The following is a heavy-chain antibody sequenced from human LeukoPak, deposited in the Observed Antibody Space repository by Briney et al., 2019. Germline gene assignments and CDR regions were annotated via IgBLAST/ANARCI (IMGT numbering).Heavy chain of an antibody. J-gene: IGHJ4*02. CDR3: AREDYYFDY. CDR1: GGSISPLY. V-gene: IGHV4-59*11. Sequence: PSETLSLTCTVSGGSISPLYWGWIRQAPGKGLEFIGYIYYSGSTNFNPSLKSRVTLSVDTSKSQISLKLTSVTAADTAVYYCAREDYYFDYWGQGTLVTVSS. CDR2: IYYSGST.